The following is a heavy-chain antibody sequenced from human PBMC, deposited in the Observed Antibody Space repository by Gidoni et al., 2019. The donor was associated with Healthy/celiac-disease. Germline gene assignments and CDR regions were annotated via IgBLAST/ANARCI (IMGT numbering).Heavy chain of an antibody. CDR3: ARDRRELLSAFDI. CDR1: GFTFSSYS. CDR2: ISSSSSYI. J-gene: IGHJ3*02. Sequence: EVQLVESGGGLVKPGGSLRLSCAAYGFTFSSYSMNWVRQAPGKGLEWVSSISSSSSYIYYADSVKGRFTISRDNAKNSLYLQMNSLRAEDTAVYYCARDRRELLSAFDIWGQGTMVTVSS. V-gene: IGHV3-21*01. D-gene: IGHD1-26*01.